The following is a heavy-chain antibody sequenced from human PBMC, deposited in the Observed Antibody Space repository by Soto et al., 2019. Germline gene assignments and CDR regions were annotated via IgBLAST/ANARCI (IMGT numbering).Heavy chain of an antibody. CDR1: GLTFNSYA. D-gene: IGHD4-17*01. V-gene: IGHV3-23*01. CDR2: ISGSGGNT. CDR3: AKLATSTVASSS. Sequence: GSLRLSGAASGLTFNSYAMSWARKAAGKGLEWVSAISGSGGNTYSADSVKGRFTISRDNYKIKLSLKMNSLRAEDTAVYVCAKLATSTVASSSWGKGTLVTAPQ. J-gene: IGHJ5*02.